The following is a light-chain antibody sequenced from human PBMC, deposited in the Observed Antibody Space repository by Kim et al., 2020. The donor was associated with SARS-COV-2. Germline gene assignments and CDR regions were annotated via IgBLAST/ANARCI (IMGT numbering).Light chain of an antibody. CDR3: QQYNDWPKT. CDR2: GAS. J-gene: IGKJ1*01. Sequence: EIVMTQSPGTLSVSPGERATLSCRASQSVSSNLAWYQQRPGQAPRLLIYGASTRATDIPARFSGSGSGTEFTFTISSLQPEDFAVYYCQQYNDWPKTFGQGTKVDIK. CDR1: QSVSSN. V-gene: IGKV3-15*01.